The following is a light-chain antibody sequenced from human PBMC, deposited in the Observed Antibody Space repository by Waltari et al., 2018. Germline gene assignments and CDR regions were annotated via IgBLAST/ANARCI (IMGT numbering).Light chain of an antibody. CDR3: SSYTGRGTVI. V-gene: IGLV2-14*01. CDR1: NSDIGSYSY. Sequence: QSVLTQPASVSGSPGQPITISCTGTNSDIGSYSYVSWYQQYPGKAPKLIIYDLTVRPSGVPTRFSGSKSGNTASLTISGLQADDEADYFCSSYTGRGTVIFGRGTMVTVL. J-gene: IGLJ2*01. CDR2: DLT.